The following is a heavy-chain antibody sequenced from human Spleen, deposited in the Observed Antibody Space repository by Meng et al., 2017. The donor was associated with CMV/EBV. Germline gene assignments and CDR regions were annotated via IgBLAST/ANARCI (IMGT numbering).Heavy chain of an antibody. J-gene: IGHJ6*02. CDR3: AREHDCSSTSCYPYYYYGMDV. D-gene: IGHD2-2*01. V-gene: IGHV1-18*01. CDR2: ISAYNGNT. Sequence: ASVKVSCKASGYTFTSYGISWVRQAPGQGLEWMGWISAYNGNTNYAQKLQGRVTMTTDTSTSTAYMELRSLRSDDTAVNYCAREHDCSSTSCYPYYYYGMDVWGQGTTVTVSS. CDR1: GYTFTSYG.